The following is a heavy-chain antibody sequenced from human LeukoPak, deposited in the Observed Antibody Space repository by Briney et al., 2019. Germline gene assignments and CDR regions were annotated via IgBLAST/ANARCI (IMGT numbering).Heavy chain of an antibody. Sequence: PSETLSLTCTVSGGSISSSSYYWGWIRQPPGKGLEWIGSIYYSGSTYYNPSLKSRVTISVDTSKNQFSLKLSSVTAADTAVYYCARGPPFSSGFDAFDIWGQGTMVTVSS. J-gene: IGHJ3*02. CDR2: IYYSGST. V-gene: IGHV4-39*07. D-gene: IGHD3-22*01. CDR3: ARGPPFSSGFDAFDI. CDR1: GGSISSSSYY.